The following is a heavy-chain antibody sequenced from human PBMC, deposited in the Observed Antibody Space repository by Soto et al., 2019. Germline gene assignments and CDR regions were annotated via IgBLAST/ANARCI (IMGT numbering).Heavy chain of an antibody. J-gene: IGHJ4*02. CDR2: IYGGGNGP. V-gene: IGHV3-23*01. CDR1: GFTFCDFA. Sequence: EVQVLESGGGLVQPGGSLRLSCAATGFTFCDFAMSWVRQAPGKGLEWVSRIYGGGNGPHYADAVKGRVTISRDNSKNALYLQLNSLSAEDTAVYYCAKMEGMDPWAYWFDYWGQRTLVPVSS. CDR3: AKMEGMDPWAYWFDY. D-gene: IGHD2-8*02.